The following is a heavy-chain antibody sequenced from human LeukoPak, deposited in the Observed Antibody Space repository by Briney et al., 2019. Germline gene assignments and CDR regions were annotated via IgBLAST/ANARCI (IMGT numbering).Heavy chain of an antibody. D-gene: IGHD2-2*01. CDR1: GYSFTTYY. CDR2: INPSGGST. CDR3: AREIVVVPSAMGFDS. V-gene: IGHV1-46*01. J-gene: IGHJ5*01. Sequence: ASVKVSCKASGYSFTTYYIHWVRQAPGQGLEWMGVINPSGGSTSFAQQFQARLTMTRDTSTSTVYMELSGLSSEDTAVYYCAREIVVVPSAMGFDSWGQGTLVTVSS.